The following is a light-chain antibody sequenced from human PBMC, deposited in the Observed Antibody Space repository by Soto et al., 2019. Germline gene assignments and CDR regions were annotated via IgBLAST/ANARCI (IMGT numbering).Light chain of an antibody. CDR3: QQRSNWPSGLYT. CDR2: DAS. CDR1: QSVSSY. J-gene: IGKJ2*01. Sequence: EIVLTQSPATLSLSPGERATLSCRASQSVSSYLAWYQQKPGQAPRLLIYDASNRATGIPARFSGSGSGTDFTLTISSLEPEDFAVYYCQQRSNWPSGLYTFDQGTKLEIK. V-gene: IGKV3-11*01.